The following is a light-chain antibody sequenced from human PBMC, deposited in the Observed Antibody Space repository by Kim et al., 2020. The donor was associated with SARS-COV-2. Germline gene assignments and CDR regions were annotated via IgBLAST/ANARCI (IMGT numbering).Light chain of an antibody. V-gene: IGKV1-5*03. CDR3: QQYNNYPLT. J-gene: IGKJ4*01. Sequence: DIQMTQSPSTLSASVGDRVTITCRASQSISNWLAWYQQKPGKAPKLLIYKASNLQSGVPSRFSGSGSGTEFSLTISSLQPEDFATYHCQQYNNYPLTFGGGTKVDIK. CDR2: KAS. CDR1: QSISNW.